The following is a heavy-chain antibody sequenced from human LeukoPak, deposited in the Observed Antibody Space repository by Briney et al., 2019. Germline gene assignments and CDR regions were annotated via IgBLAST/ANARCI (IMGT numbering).Heavy chain of an antibody. Sequence: SETLSLICTVSGGSISSSSYYWGWIRQPPGKGLEWIGSIYYSGSTYYNPSLKSRVTISVDTSKNRFSLKLSSVTAADTAVYYCARKTRYYGSGSLIDYWGQGTLVTVSS. J-gene: IGHJ4*02. V-gene: IGHV4-39*01. D-gene: IGHD3-10*01. CDR3: ARKTRYYGSGSLIDY. CDR2: IYYSGST. CDR1: GGSISSSSYY.